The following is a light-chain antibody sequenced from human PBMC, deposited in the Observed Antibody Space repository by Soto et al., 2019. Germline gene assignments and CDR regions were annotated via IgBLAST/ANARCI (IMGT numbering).Light chain of an antibody. CDR1: SSNIGAGYD. V-gene: IGLV1-40*01. J-gene: IGLJ2*01. CDR3: QSSDSSLSGAVV. CDR2: GNI. Sequence: QSVLTQPPSVSGAPGQRVTISCTGSSSNIGAGYDVHWYQHLPGTAPKLLIYGNINRPSGVPDRFSGSQSGTSASLAITGLQAEDEADYYFQSSDSSLSGAVVFGGGTKLTVL.